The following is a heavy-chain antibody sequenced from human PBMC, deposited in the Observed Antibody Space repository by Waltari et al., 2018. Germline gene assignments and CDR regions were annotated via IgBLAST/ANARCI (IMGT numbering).Heavy chain of an antibody. CDR3: ARSAAAGTNFDY. J-gene: IGHJ4*02. Sequence: QVQLQESGPGLVTPSETLSPTCTVSGGSISRHYRSWNRQPPGKGLEWIGYIYYSWSTYYNPSLKSRVTISVDTSKNQFSLKLSSVTAADTAVYYCARSAAAGTNFDYWGQGTLVTVSS. CDR2: IYYSWST. D-gene: IGHD6-13*01. V-gene: IGHV4-59*11. CDR1: GGSISRHY.